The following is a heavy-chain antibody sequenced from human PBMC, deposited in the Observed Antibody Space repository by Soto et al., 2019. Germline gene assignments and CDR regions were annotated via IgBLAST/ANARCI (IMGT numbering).Heavy chain of an antibody. V-gene: IGHV3-53*01. CDR3: AREGYDFWSGYQWYGMDV. CDR1: GFTVSSNY. J-gene: IGHJ6*02. CDR2: IYSGVST. Sequence: GGSLRLSCAASGFTVSSNYMSWVRQAPGSGLGWVSVIYSGVSTSYADSVKGRFTISRDNSKNTVYLQMNSLRAEDTAVYYCAREGYDFWSGYQWYGMDVWGQGTTVTVSS. D-gene: IGHD3-3*01.